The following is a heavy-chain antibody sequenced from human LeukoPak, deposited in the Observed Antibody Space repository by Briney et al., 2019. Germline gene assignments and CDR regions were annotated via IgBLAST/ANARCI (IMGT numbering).Heavy chain of an antibody. D-gene: IGHD2-2*01. CDR3: ARCGVYCTSSSCPSRGFLDY. J-gene: IGHJ4*02. V-gene: IGHV4-38-2*02. Sequence: SETLSLTCNVSGFSITSSYYWSWIRQPPGKGLEWIGSIYHSGSTYYNPSLKSRVTMSVDTSKNQFSLNLSSVTAADTAVYYSARCGVYCTSSSCPSRGFLDYWGQGTLVTVSS. CDR1: GFSITSSYY. CDR2: IYHSGST.